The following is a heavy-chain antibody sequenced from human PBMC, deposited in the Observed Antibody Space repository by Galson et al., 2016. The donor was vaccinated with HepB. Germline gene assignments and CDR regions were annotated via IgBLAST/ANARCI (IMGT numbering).Heavy chain of an antibody. V-gene: IGHV1-2*02. Sequence: SVKVSCKASGYRFTDSYLHWIRQAPGRGLEWMGWILPKSGVTHYAQSSQGRITVTADTATNTLYMQLDRLPSDDTAVYFCARDFNWGPDCWGQGTLVTVSS. CDR2: ILPKSGVT. D-gene: IGHD7-27*01. CDR1: GYRFTDSY. J-gene: IGHJ4*02. CDR3: ARDFNWGPDC.